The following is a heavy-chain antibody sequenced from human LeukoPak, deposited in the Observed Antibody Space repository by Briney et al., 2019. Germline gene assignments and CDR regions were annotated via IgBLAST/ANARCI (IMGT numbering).Heavy chain of an antibody. D-gene: IGHD5-18*01. CDR3: ASGYSYGNYYYYGMDV. CDR2: ISGSSSYM. Sequence: GGSLRLSCAASGFTFSSYSMNWVRQAPGKGLEWVSSISGSSSYMYYADSVKGRFTISRDNAKNSLYLQMNSLRAEDTAVYYCASGYSYGNYYYYGMDVWGQGTTVTVSS. V-gene: IGHV3-21*01. J-gene: IGHJ6*02. CDR1: GFTFSSYS.